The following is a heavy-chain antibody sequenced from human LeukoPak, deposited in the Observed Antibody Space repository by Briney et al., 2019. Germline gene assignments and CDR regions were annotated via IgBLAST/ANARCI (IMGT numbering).Heavy chain of an antibody. CDR2: IYYSGST. CDR1: GGSSSSANLY. V-gene: IGHV4-39*01. D-gene: IGHD2/OR15-2a*01. Sequence: SETLFLICTVCGGSSSSANLYWGWIRLPPEKVLYLIGSIYYSGSTYYNSSLKSRATISVDTSKNQFSLKLSSVTAADTAVYYCARLLLSAGWFDPWGQGTLVTVSS. CDR3: ARLLLSAGWFDP. J-gene: IGHJ5*02.